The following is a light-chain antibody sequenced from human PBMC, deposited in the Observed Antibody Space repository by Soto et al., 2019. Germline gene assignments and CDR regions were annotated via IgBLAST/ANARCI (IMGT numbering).Light chain of an antibody. CDR1: SSDVGGYNF. J-gene: IGLJ1*01. CDR2: DVT. V-gene: IGLV2-11*01. Sequence: QSAPTQPRSVSGSPGQSVTISCTGTSSDVGGYNFVSWYQQRPGKAPKLMIYDVTKRPSGVPDRFSGSKSDNTASLTISGLLSEDEADYYCCSYAGTYTLGVFGTGTKVTVL. CDR3: CSYAGTYTLGV.